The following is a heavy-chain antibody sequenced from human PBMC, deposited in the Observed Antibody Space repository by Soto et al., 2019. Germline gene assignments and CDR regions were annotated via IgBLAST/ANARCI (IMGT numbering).Heavy chain of an antibody. D-gene: IGHD2-21*02. CDR1: GYTFTGYY. Sequence: QVQLVQSGSEVKEPGASVKVSCKAFGYTFTGYYVLWVRQAPGQGPECMGWINPYTGGTNYAQKFQGRVTMTRDTSISTAYMELSKLISDDTAVYYCATQFHHCGGDCYRGPYFGMDVWGQGTTVTVSS. CDR2: INPYTGGT. CDR3: ATQFHHCGGDCYRGPYFGMDV. J-gene: IGHJ6*02. V-gene: IGHV1-2*02.